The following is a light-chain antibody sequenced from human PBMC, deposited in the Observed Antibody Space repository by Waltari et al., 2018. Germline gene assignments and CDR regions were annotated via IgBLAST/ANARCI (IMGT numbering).Light chain of an antibody. CDR2: DAS. CDR1: QSVSSY. J-gene: IGKJ4*01. V-gene: IGKV3-11*01. CDR3: QQRSNWPPLT. Sequence: DIVLTQSPATLSLSPGERATLSCRTSQSVSSYLAWYQQKPGQAPRLLIYDASNRATGIPARFSGSGSGTDFNLTISSLEPEDFAVYYCQQRSNWPPLTFGGGTKVEIK.